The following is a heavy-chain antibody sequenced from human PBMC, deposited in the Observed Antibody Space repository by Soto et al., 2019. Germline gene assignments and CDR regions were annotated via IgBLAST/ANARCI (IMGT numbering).Heavy chain of an antibody. CDR2: ISSSSSTI. J-gene: IGHJ4*02. CDR1: GFSLSDYN. V-gene: IGHV3-48*01. CDR3: ARSLEY. Sequence: EVQLVESGGGLVQPGGSLRLSCAASGFSLSDYNMNWVRQAPGKGLEWVSYISSSSSTIYYADSVKGRFTISRDNAKNALYLQRNSLRAEDTAMYYCARSLEYWGQGTLFTVST.